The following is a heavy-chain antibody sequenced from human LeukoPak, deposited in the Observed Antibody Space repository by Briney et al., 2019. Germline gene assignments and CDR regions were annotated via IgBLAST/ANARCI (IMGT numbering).Heavy chain of an antibody. V-gene: IGHV3-21*01. D-gene: IGHD1-26*01. J-gene: IGHJ4*02. CDR3: ARDPTYYLRYGYFDF. CDR1: GFSFSDYS. CDR2: ISSRGTHM. Sequence: GGSLRLSCAASGFSFSDYSLSWVRQAPGKGLEWVSFISSRGTHMYYLDSVKGRFTVSRDNAKNSVSLEMNNLRAEDTAVYYCARDPTYYLRYGYFDFWGQGILVTVSS.